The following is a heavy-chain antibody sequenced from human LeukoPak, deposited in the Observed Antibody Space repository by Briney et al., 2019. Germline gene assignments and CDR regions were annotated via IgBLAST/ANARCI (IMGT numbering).Heavy chain of an antibody. CDR1: GGSVSSGSYY. Sequence: PSETLSLTCTVSGGSVSSGSYYWSWIRQPPGKGLGWIGYIYYSGSTNYNPSLKSRVTISVDTSKNQFSLKLSSVTAADTAVYYCARYAGIHCTNGVCYTYDAFDIWGQGTMVTVSS. J-gene: IGHJ3*02. V-gene: IGHV4-61*01. CDR2: IYYSGST. CDR3: ARYAGIHCTNGVCYTYDAFDI. D-gene: IGHD2-8*01.